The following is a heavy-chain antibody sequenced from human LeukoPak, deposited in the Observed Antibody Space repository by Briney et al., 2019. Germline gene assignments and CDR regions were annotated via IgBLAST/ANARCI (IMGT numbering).Heavy chain of an antibody. J-gene: IGHJ3*02. Sequence: SETLSLTCTVSGDSICSYYWGWIRQPPGKGLEWIGYIYYSGSTNYDPSLKSRVTMSVDTSKNRFSLRLSSVTAADTAMYYCARSRYKYGADAFDIWGQGTMVTVSS. V-gene: IGHV4-59*01. CDR2: IYYSGST. CDR3: ARSRYKYGADAFDI. D-gene: IGHD5-18*01. CDR1: GDSICSYY.